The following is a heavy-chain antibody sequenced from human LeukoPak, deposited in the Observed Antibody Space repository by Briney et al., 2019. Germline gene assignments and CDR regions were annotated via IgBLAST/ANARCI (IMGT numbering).Heavy chain of an antibody. D-gene: IGHD3-22*01. Sequence: SETLSLTCTVSGGSISSSSYYWGWIRQPPGKGLEWIGRIYTSGSTNYNPSLKSRVTISVDTSKNQFSLKLSPVTAADTAVYYCARGRQYYYDSSGYYYAMDNDAFDIWGQGTMVTVSS. CDR1: GGSISSSSYY. V-gene: IGHV4-61*02. CDR2: IYTSGST. J-gene: IGHJ3*02. CDR3: ARGRQYYYDSSGYYYAMDNDAFDI.